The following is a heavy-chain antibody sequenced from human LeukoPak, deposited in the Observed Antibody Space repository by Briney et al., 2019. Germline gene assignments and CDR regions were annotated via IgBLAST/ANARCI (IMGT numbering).Heavy chain of an antibody. CDR1: GFAVSNNY. J-gene: IGHJ4*02. CDR2: ISGSGGST. D-gene: IGHD5-18*01. Sequence: GGSLRLSCAASGFAVSNNYMTWVRQAPGKGLEWVSAISGSGGSTYYADSVKGRFAISRDNSKNTLYLQMNSLRAEDTAVYYCAKAAMGRFDYWGQGTLVTVSS. V-gene: IGHV3-23*01. CDR3: AKAAMGRFDY.